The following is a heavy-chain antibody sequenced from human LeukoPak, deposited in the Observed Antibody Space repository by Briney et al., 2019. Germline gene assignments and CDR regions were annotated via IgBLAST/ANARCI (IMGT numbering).Heavy chain of an antibody. J-gene: IGHJ5*02. D-gene: IGHD3-22*01. CDR3: ARGPYDSSGYYSEGSWFDP. CDR2: FWYDGSNK. V-gene: IGHV3-33*01. Sequence: TGRSLRLSCAASGFTFSSYGMQWVRQAPGRGLVWVADFWYDGSNKYYADSVKYRFTIARENSKYTLYRQMNSMRAEVKAVYYCARGPYDSSGYYSEGSWFDPWGQGTLVTVSS. CDR1: GFTFSSYG.